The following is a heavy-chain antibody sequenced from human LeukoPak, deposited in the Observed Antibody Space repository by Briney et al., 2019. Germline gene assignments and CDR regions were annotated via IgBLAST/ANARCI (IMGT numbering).Heavy chain of an antibody. Sequence: SETLSLTCAVYGGSFSGYYWSWIRRPPGKGLEWIGEINHSGSTNYNPSLKSRVTISVDTSKNQFSLKLGSVTAADTAVYYCARNKLGYCSGGSCSGFDPWGQGTLVTVSS. D-gene: IGHD2-15*01. CDR2: INHSGST. CDR3: ARNKLGYCSGGSCSGFDP. V-gene: IGHV4-34*01. J-gene: IGHJ5*02. CDR1: GGSFSGYY.